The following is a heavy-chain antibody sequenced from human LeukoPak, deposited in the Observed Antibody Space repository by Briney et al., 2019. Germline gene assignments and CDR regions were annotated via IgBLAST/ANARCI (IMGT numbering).Heavy chain of an antibody. J-gene: IGHJ6*03. CDR2: INPNSGGT. Sequence: ASVKVSCKASGYTFTGYYIHWVRQAPGQGLEWMGWINPNSGGTNYAQKFQGRVTMTRDTSISTAYMELSRLRSDDTAVYYCARGLGSYFDYYYMDVWGKGTTVTVSS. D-gene: IGHD1-26*01. V-gene: IGHV1-2*02. CDR1: GYTFTGYY. CDR3: ARGLGSYFDYYYMDV.